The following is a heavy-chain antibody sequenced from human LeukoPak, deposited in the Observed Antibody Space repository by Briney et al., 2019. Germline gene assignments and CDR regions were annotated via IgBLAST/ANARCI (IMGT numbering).Heavy chain of an antibody. V-gene: IGHV4-4*07. Sequence: AEPLSLLCTVSGGLLSRYYGRWTRHPTGKGLEWVGRIYTSGSNNYNPSLKSRVTISVDTTKFQYHLMLSSVPAADTAVYYGASSWSSTSCYSRGFDYWGQGTLVTVSS. CDR1: GGLLSRYY. J-gene: IGHJ4*02. CDR2: IYTSGSN. CDR3: ASSWSSTSCYSRGFDY. D-gene: IGHD2-2*02.